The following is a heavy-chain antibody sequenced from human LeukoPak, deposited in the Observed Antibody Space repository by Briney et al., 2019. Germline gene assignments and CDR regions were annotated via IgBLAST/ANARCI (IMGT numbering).Heavy chain of an antibody. Sequence: GGSLRLSCAASGFTFSDYSMSWIRQAPGKGLEWVSYISSSGSTIYYADSVKGRFTISRDNAKNSLYLQMNSLRAEDTAVYYCARYCSSTSCYVRLDYWGQGTLVTVSS. J-gene: IGHJ4*02. V-gene: IGHV3-11*04. CDR1: GFTFSDYS. D-gene: IGHD2-2*01. CDR2: ISSSGSTI. CDR3: ARYCSSTSCYVRLDY.